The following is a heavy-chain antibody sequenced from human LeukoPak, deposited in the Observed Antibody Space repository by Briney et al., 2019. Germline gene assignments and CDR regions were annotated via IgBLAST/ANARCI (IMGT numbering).Heavy chain of an antibody. CDR3: ARASGWYNWFDP. CDR2: INPNSGGT. CDR1: GYTFTGYY. D-gene: IGHD6-19*01. Sequence: ASVKVSCKASGYTFTGYYMHWVRQAPGQGLEWMGRINPNSGGTNYAQKFQGRVTITRETSISTAYMELSRLRSDDTAVYYCARASGWYNWFDPWGQGSLVTVSS. J-gene: IGHJ5*02. V-gene: IGHV1-2*06.